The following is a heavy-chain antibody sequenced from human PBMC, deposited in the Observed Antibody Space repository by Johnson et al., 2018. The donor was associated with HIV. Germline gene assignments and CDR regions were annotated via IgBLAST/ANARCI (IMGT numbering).Heavy chain of an antibody. V-gene: IGHV3-7*01. J-gene: IGHJ3*02. CDR1: GFTFSSYW. CDR2: IKQDGSEK. CDR3: ARARVVGARSSAFDI. D-gene: IGHD1-26*01. Sequence: QLVESGGGLVQPGGSLRLSCAASGFTFSSYWMSWVRQAPGKGLEWVANIKQDGSEKYYVDSVKGRFTISRDNAKNSLYLQMNSLRAEDTAVYYCARARVVGARSSAFDIWGQGTMVTVSS.